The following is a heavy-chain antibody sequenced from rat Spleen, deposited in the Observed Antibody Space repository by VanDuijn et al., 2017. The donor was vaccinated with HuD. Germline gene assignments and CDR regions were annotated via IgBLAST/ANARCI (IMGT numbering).Heavy chain of an antibody. Sequence: EVQLVETGGGLVQPGRSLKLSCVASGFTFNNYWMTWIRQAPGKGLEWVASITNTGGSTYYPDSVKGRFTISRDNAKSTLYLQMNSLSSEDTATYYCTRSLVITTRYFDFWGPGTMVTVSS. J-gene: IGHJ1*01. V-gene: IGHV5-31*01. CDR3: TRSLVITTRYFDF. CDR2: ITNTGGST. D-gene: IGHD1-10*01. CDR1: GFTFNNYW.